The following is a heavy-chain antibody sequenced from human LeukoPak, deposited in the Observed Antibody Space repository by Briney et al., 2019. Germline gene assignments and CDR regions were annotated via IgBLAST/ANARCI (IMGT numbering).Heavy chain of an antibody. CDR1: GYTFTDYS. CDR2: INPNSGGT. CDR3: ARVEVPGANWFDP. D-gene: IGHD2-2*01. J-gene: IGHJ5*02. V-gene: IGHV1-2*02. Sequence: ASVKVSCKASGYTFTDYSMHWVRQAPGQGLEWMGWINPNSGGTNYAQKFQGRVTMTRDTSITTAYMELSSLGSDDTAVYYCARVEVPGANWFDPWGQGTLVTVSS.